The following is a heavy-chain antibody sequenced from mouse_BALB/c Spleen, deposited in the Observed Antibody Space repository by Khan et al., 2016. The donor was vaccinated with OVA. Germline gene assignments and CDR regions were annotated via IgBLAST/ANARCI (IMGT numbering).Heavy chain of an antibody. V-gene: IGHV5-6-5*01. CDR1: GFTFSNYA. J-gene: IGHJ3*01. CDR3: ARDYWFTY. Sequence: EVELVESGGGLVQPGGSLKLSCEGSGFTFSNYAMSWVRQTPERRLEWVASISSGGNTYYSVSVKGRFTISRDNARNFLYLQMSSLRSEETAMYYCARDYWFTYWGQGTLVTVSA. CDR2: ISSGGNT.